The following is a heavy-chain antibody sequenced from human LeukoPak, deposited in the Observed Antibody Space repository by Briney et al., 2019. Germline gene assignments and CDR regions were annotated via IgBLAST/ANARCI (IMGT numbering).Heavy chain of an antibody. Sequence: GGSLRLSCAASGFTVSSNYMSWVRQAPGKGLEWVSVIYSGGSTYYAASVKGRFTISRDSSKNTVYLQMNSLRAEDTAVYYCATRGLSGYYYGMDVWGQGTTVTVSS. J-gene: IGHJ6*02. CDR1: GFTVSSNY. V-gene: IGHV3-66*01. CDR2: IYSGGST. CDR3: ATRGLSGYYYGMDV. D-gene: IGHD3/OR15-3a*01.